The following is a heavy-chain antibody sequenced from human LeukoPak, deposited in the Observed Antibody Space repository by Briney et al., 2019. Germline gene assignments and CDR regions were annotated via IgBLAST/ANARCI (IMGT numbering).Heavy chain of an antibody. V-gene: IGHV4-59*01. CDR3: ARGGTGTTSY. CDR2: IYYSGST. D-gene: IGHD1-7*01. Sequence: SETLSLTCTVSGGSISSYYWSWIRRPPGKGLEWIGYIYYSGSTNYNPSLKSRVTISVDTSKNQFSLKLSSVTAADTAVYYCARGGTGTTSYWGQGTLVTVSS. CDR1: GGSISSYY. J-gene: IGHJ4*02.